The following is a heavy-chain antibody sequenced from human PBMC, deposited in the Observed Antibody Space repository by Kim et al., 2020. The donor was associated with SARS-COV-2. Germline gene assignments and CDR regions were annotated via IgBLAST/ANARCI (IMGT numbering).Heavy chain of an antibody. J-gene: IGHJ3*02. D-gene: IGHD3-22*01. CDR2: ISYDGSNK. CDR1: GFTFSSYA. Sequence: GGSLRLSCAASGFTFSSYAMHWVRQAPGKGLEWVAVISYDGSNKYYADSVKGRFTISRDNSKNTLYLQMNSLRAEDTAVYYCARDLELDYYDSSGSPGGAFDIWGQGTMVTVSS. V-gene: IGHV3-30*04. CDR3: ARDLELDYYDSSGSPGGAFDI.